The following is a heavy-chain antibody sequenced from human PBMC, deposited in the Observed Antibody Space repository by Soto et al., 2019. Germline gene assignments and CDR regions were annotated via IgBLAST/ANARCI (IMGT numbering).Heavy chain of an antibody. CDR3: ARVRAVEANYYYGMDV. J-gene: IGHJ6*02. CDR2: ISYDGSNK. CDR1: GFTFSSYA. V-gene: IGHV3-30-3*01. Sequence: QVQLVESGGGVVQPGRSLRLSCAASGFTFSSYAMHWVRQAPGKGLEWVAVISYDGSNKYYADSVKGRFTISRDNSKNTLYLQMNSLRAEDTAVYYCARVRAVEANYYYGMDVWGQGTTVTVSS.